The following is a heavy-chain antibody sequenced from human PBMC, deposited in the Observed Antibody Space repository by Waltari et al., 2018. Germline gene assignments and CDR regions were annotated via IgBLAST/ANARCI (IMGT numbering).Heavy chain of an antibody. J-gene: IGHJ4*02. D-gene: IGHD6-19*01. CDR3: ARGMSSVWYGPFDY. CDR1: GGSINIYY. Sequence: QVQLQESGPGLVKPSETLSLTCTVSGGSINIYYWSWIRQPPGKGLEWIGYVYYTGNTIYNPSFESRVTLSADTSKNQVSLRLRSVTAADTAVYYCARGMSSVWYGPFDYWGQGTLVTVSS. CDR2: VYYTGNT. V-gene: IGHV4-59*08.